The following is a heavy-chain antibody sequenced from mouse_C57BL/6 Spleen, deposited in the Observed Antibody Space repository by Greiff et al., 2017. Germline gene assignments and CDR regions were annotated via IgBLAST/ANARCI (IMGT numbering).Heavy chain of an antibody. J-gene: IGHJ4*01. CDR2: IYPGDGDT. CDR3: ARPRYYAMDY. CDR1: GYAFSSSW. Sequence: QVQLQQSGPELVKPGASVKISCKASGYAFSSSWMNWVKQRPGKGLEWIGRIYPGDGDTKYNGKFKGKATLTADKSSSTAYMQLSSLTSEDSAVYFCARPRYYAMDYWGQGTSVTVSS. V-gene: IGHV1-82*01.